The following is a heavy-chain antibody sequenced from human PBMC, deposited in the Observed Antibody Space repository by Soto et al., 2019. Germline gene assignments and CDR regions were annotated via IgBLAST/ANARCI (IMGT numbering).Heavy chain of an antibody. J-gene: IGHJ3*02. D-gene: IGHD6-19*01. CDR3: ARDPGIAVAGTGHDAFDI. CDR2: ISSSSSTI. V-gene: IGHV3-48*01. Sequence: GGSLRLSCAASGFSFSSYTMNWVRQAPGKGLEWVSYISSSSSTIYYADSVRGRFTISRDNAKDSLYLQMNSLRAEDRAVYYCARDPGIAVAGTGHDAFDIWGQGTMVTVSS. CDR1: GFSFSSYT.